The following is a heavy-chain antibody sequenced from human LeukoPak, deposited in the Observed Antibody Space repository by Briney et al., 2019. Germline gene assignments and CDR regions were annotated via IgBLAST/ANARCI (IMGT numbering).Heavy chain of an antibody. V-gene: IGHV7-4-1*02. J-gene: IGHJ3*02. CDR1: GYTFTSYA. Sequence: ASVKVSCKASGYTFTSYAMNWVRQAPGQGLEWMGWINTNTGNPTYAQGFTGRFVFSLDTSVSTAYLQISSLKAEDTAVYYCARGPRTIFGVVNHAFDIWGQGTMVTVSS. D-gene: IGHD3-3*01. CDR2: INTNTGNP. CDR3: ARGPRTIFGVVNHAFDI.